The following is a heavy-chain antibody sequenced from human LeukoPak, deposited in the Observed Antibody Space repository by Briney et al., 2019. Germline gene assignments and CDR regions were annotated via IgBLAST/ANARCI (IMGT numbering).Heavy chain of an antibody. CDR2: IYHSGST. V-gene: IGHV4-38-2*02. Sequence: SETLSLTCTVSGYSISSGYYWGWIRQPPGKGLEWIGSIYHSGSTYYNPSLKSRVTISVDTSKNQFSLKLSSVTAADTAVYYCARESAGGYWGQGTLVTVSS. D-gene: IGHD3-10*01. J-gene: IGHJ4*02. CDR3: ARESAGGY. CDR1: GYSISSGYY.